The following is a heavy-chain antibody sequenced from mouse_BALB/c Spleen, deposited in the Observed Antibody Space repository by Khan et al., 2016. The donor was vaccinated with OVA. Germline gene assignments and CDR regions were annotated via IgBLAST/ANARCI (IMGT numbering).Heavy chain of an antibody. CDR3: ARTARIKY. Sequence: EVQLQESGPGLVKPSQSLSLTCTVTGYSITSGYGWNWIRQFPGNKLEWMGYISYSGSPNYNPYITRRISITRDTSKNQCCLQLNSVTTEDTATYYCARTARIKYWGQGTTLTVSS. CDR2: ISYSGSP. D-gene: IGHD1-2*01. J-gene: IGHJ2*01. V-gene: IGHV3-2*02. CDR1: GYSITSGYG.